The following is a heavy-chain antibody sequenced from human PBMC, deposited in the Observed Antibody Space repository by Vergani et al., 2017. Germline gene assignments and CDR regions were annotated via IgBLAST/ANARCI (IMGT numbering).Heavy chain of an antibody. V-gene: IGHV4-34*09. CDR3: ARGIRKPGITGGFDY. D-gene: IGHD1-20*01. Sequence: QLQLQESGSGLVKPSQTLSLTCAVYGGSSSGYYWSWIRQPPGKGLEWIGEINHSGSTTYNPSLKSRVTISVDTSKNQFSLKLSSVTAADTAVYYCARGIRKPGITGGFDYWGQGTLVTVSS. CDR1: GGSSSGYY. CDR2: INHSGST. J-gene: IGHJ4*02.